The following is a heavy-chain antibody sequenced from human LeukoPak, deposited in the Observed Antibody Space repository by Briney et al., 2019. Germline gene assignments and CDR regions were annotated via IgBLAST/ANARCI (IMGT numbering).Heavy chain of an antibody. J-gene: IGHJ6*03. V-gene: IGHV1-18*01. CDR2: ISAYNGNT. D-gene: IGHD1-26*01. CDR3: ARVVGATNGYYYYMDV. CDR1: GYTFTSYG. Sequence: VASVKVSCKASGYTFTSYGISWVRQAPGQGLEWMGWISAYNGNTNYAQRLQGRVTMTTDTSTSTAYMELRSLRSDDTAVYYCARVVGATNGYYYYMDVWGKGTTVTVSS.